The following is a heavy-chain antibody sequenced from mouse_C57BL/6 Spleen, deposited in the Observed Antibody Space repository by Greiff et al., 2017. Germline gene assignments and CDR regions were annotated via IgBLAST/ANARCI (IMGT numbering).Heavy chain of an antibody. CDR2: IDPSDSYT. CDR3: ARSEGNYDY. V-gene: IGHV1-59*01. J-gene: IGHJ2*01. CDR1: GYTFTSYW. Sequence: QVQLQQPGAELVRPGTSVKLSCKASGYTFTSYWMHWVKQRPGQGLEWIGVIDPSDSYTNYNQKFKGKATLTVDTSSSTAYMQLSSLTSEDSAVYYCARSEGNYDYWGQGTTRTVSS. D-gene: IGHD2-1*01.